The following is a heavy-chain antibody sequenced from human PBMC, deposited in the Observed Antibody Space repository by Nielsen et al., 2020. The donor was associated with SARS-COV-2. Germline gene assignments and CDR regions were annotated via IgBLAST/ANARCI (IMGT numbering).Heavy chain of an antibody. V-gene: IGHV3-66*01. CDR1: GFTVSSNY. D-gene: IGHD6-6*01. CDR2: IYSGGST. Sequence: GGSLRLSCAASGFTVSSNYMSWVRQAPGKGLEWVSVIYSGGSTYYADSVKGRFTISRDNSKNTLYLQMNSLRAEDTAVYYCARSHVKLGQLVSRMDYWGQGTLVTVSS. CDR3: ARSHVKLGQLVSRMDY. J-gene: IGHJ4*02.